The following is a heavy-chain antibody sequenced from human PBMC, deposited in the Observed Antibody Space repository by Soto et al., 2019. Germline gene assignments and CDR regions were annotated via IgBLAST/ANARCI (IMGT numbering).Heavy chain of an antibody. CDR3: ARDAMTTGHX. J-gene: IGHJ4*02. CDR2: VFSSVSA. Sequence: SETLSLTCIVSGVSVRSYTWSWVRQPANKGLEWIGRVFSSVSANYNPSLKSRVSISMDTPENRISLKLDSVTAAEAGVYFCARDAMTTGHXWGPGTLVTVSX. V-gene: IGHV4-4*07. CDR1: GVSVRSYT. D-gene: IGHD3-9*01.